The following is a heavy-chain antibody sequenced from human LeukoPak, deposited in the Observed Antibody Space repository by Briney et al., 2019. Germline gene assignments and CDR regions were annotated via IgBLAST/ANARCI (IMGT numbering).Heavy chain of an antibody. CDR1: GFTFSSYA. CDR3: AKDRVQLWFWDFDY. J-gene: IGHJ4*02. CDR2: ISGSGGST. Sequence: GGSLRLSCAASGFTFSSYAMSWVRQAPGKGLEWVSAISGSGGSTYYADSVKGRFTISRDNSKNTLYLQVNSLRAEDTAVYYCAKDRVQLWFWDFDYWGQGTLVTVSS. V-gene: IGHV3-23*01. D-gene: IGHD5-18*01.